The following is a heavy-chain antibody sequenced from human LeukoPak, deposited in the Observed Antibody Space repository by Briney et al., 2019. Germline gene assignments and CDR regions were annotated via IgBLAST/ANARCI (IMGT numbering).Heavy chain of an antibody. CDR2: IYSGGST. V-gene: IGHV3-66*01. CDR1: GFTVNNNY. D-gene: IGHD3-10*01. Sequence: GGSLRLSCAASGFTVNNNYMSWVRQAPGKGLEWVSVIYSGGSTYYADSVKGRFTISRDNSKNTLYLQMNSLRAEDTAVYYCARGWHGSGPTHAFDIWGQGTVVTVSS. J-gene: IGHJ3*02. CDR3: ARGWHGSGPTHAFDI.